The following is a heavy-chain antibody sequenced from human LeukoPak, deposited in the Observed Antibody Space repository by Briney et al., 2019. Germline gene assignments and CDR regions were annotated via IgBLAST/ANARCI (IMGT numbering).Heavy chain of an antibody. D-gene: IGHD3-22*01. Sequence: GGSLRLSCAASGFTFSTYWMSWVRQAPGKGLEWVANIKEDGSEIYYVDSVKGRFTISRDNTKTSLYLQMNSLRAEDTAVYYCARGYYYDSSGYPPLDYWGQGTLVTVSS. CDR2: IKEDGSEI. J-gene: IGHJ4*02. CDR3: ARGYYYDSSGYPPLDY. V-gene: IGHV3-7*01. CDR1: GFTFSTYW.